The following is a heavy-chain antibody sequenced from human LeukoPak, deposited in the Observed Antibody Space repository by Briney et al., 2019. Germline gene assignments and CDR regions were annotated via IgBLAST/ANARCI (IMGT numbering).Heavy chain of an antibody. V-gene: IGHV3-21*01. Sequence: GGSLRLSCAASGFTFSTYALNWVRQAPGKGLEWVSSVSSRSSCIYYADSVKGRFTISRDNAKNSLYLQMKSLRVEDTAVYYCAAGLLTPSGGQGTLVTVFS. CDR1: GFTFSTYA. D-gene: IGHD2-15*01. CDR2: VSSRSSCI. CDR3: AAGLLTPS. J-gene: IGHJ4*02.